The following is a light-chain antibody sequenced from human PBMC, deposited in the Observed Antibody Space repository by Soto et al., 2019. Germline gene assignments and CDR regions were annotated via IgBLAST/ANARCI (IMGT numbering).Light chain of an antibody. Sequence: DIQMTQSPSSLSASVGDRVTITCRASQSIGPYLSWYQEKPGTPPRLLIYVASSLESGVPSRFSGSASGTDFTLTISSLQPEDFATYYCQQSHSSPLTFGQGTNVEI. J-gene: IGKJ1*01. CDR2: VAS. CDR1: QSIGPY. CDR3: QQSHSSPLT. V-gene: IGKV1-39*01.